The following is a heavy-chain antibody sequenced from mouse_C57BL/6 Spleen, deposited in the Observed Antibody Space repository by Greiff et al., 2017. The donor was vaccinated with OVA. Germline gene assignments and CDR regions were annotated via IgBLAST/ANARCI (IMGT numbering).Heavy chain of an antibody. CDR3: ARKGDYDYGYWYFDV. CDR2: IDPSDSYT. V-gene: IGHV1-50*01. D-gene: IGHD2-4*01. CDR1: GYTFTSYW. Sequence: VQLQQPGAELVKPGASVKLSCKASGYTFTSYWMQWVKQRPGQGLEWIGEIDPSDSYTNYNQKFKGKATLTVDTSSSTAYMQLSSLTSEDSAVYYCARKGDYDYGYWYFDVWGTGTTVTVSS. J-gene: IGHJ1*03.